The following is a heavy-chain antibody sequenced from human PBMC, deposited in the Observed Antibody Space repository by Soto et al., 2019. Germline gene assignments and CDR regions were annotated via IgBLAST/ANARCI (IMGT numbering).Heavy chain of an antibody. CDR1: GFNFSNYY. CDR2: ISSRASYT. Sequence: QLVEIGGGLVKPGESLRLSCAASGFNFSNYYMAWVRQAPGKGLEWISYISSRASYTKYADSVEGRFTVSRDNANGSLYLQMNSLRVEDTGIYYCARLQPMLFLDTWGQGTLVTVSS. V-gene: IGHV3-11*06. D-gene: IGHD2-2*01. CDR3: ARLQPMLFLDT. J-gene: IGHJ5*02.